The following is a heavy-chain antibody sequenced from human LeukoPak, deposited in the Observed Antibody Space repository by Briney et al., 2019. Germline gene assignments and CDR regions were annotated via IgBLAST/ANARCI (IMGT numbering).Heavy chain of an antibody. CDR3: ARHEEAAAGTCFDY. CDR1: GGSISSSSYY. D-gene: IGHD6-13*01. V-gene: IGHV4-39*01. CDR2: IYYSGST. Sequence: SETLSLTCTVSGGSISSSSYYWGWIRQPPGKGLEWIGSIYYSGSTYYNPSLKSRVTISVDTSKNQFSLKLSSVTAADTAVYYCARHEEAAAGTCFDYWGQGTLVTVSS. J-gene: IGHJ4*02.